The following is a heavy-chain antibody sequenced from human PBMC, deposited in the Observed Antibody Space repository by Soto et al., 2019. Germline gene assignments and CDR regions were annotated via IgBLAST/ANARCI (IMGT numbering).Heavy chain of an antibody. CDR1: GGSISSGGYY. CDR2: IYYSGST. J-gene: IGHJ6*02. CDR3: ARVPRPYYYGMDV. Sequence: SETLSLTCTVSGGSISSGGYYWSWIRQHPGKGLEWIGYIYYSGSTYYNPSLKSRVTISVDTSKNQFSLKLTSVTAADTAVYYCARVPRPYYYGMDVWGQGTTVTVS. V-gene: IGHV4-31*03.